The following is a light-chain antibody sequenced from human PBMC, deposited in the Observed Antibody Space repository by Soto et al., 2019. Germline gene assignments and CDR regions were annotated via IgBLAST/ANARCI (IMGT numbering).Light chain of an antibody. CDR3: CSYAGSYTHYV. CDR1: SSDVGGYNY. J-gene: IGLJ1*01. CDR2: DVS. Sequence: QSALTQPRSVSGSPGQSVTISCTGTSSDVGGYNYVSWYQQHPGKAPKFMIYDVSKRPSGVPDRFSDSKSGNTASLTISGLQAEDEADYYCCSYAGSYTHYVFGTGTKLTVL. V-gene: IGLV2-11*01.